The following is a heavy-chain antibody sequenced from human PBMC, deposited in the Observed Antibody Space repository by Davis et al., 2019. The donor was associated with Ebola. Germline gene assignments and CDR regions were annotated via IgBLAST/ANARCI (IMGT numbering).Heavy chain of an antibody. CDR1: GFTFSTYA. J-gene: IGHJ4*02. D-gene: IGHD3-22*01. V-gene: IGHV3-30-3*01. CDR2: ISYDGNNK. Sequence: GESLKISCAASGFTFSTYAMHWVRQAPGKGLEWVAVISYDGNNKYYADSVKGRFTISRDNSKNTLYLQMNSLRAEDTAVYYCARIHDGSAEDYWGQGTLVTVSS. CDR3: ARIHDGSAEDY.